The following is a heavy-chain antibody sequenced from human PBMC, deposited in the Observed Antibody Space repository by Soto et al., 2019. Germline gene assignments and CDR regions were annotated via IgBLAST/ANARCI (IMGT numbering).Heavy chain of an antibody. Sequence: GGSLRLSCGGSGFSFDDYTMHWVRQAPGKGPEWVASLSWNSGFSGYADSVKGRFTISRDNAQSSVHLQMNNLRTEDTALYYCAKGRGTIVVTDAYDIWGQGTMVT. J-gene: IGHJ3*02. CDR2: LSWNSGFS. V-gene: IGHV3-9*01. CDR1: GFSFDDYT. CDR3: AKGRGTIVVTDAYDI. D-gene: IGHD3-22*01.